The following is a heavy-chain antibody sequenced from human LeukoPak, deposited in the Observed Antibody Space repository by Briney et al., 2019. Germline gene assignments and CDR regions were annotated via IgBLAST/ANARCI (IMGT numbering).Heavy chain of an antibody. J-gene: IGHJ4*02. CDR2: ISGSGAYT. V-gene: IGHV3-23*01. CDR3: AKAVSSGRFWDS. D-gene: IGHD6-19*01. Sequence: GGSLRLSCAASGFTFTTYAISWVRQAPGRGLEWVSAISGSGAYTYYADSVKGRFTISRDNSKSTLYLQMNSLRVEDTAVYYCAKAVSSGRFWDSWGQGTPVTVSS. CDR1: GFTFTTYA.